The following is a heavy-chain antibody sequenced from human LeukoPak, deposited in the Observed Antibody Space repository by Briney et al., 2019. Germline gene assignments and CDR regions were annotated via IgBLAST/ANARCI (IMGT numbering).Heavy chain of an antibody. J-gene: IGHJ4*02. D-gene: IGHD7-27*01. CDR2: SGTGKMT. V-gene: IGHV3-23*01. CDR1: GLTFGNYG. CDR3: AEDGVWGYIDY. Sequence: GGTLRLSCAASGLTFGNYGMSWVRQAPGKGLEWVSSSGTGKMTYYADSVKGRFTISRGKSKSTVYLQMNSLRVDDTAVYFCAEDGVWGYIDYWGQGTLVIVSP.